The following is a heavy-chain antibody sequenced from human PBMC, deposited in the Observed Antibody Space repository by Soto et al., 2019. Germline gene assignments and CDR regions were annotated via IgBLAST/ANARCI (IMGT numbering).Heavy chain of an antibody. J-gene: IGHJ4*02. CDR1: GFTFSSYA. CDR3: ARWSYLDY. Sequence: GGSLRLSFAASGFTFSSYAMSWVRQAPGKGLEWVSTISGSDGKTFYADSVKGRFSISRDTSQSTVYLQMNSLRADDTAMYYCARWSYLDYWGQGTRVTVSS. CDR2: ISGSDGKT. V-gene: IGHV3-23*01. D-gene: IGHD3-3*01.